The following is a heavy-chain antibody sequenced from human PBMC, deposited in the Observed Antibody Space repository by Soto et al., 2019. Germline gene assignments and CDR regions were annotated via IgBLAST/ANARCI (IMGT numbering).Heavy chain of an antibody. Sequence: SVKVSCKASGGTFSSYAISWVRQAPGQGLEWMGGITPIFGTANYAQKFQGRVTITADESTSTAYMELSSLRSEDTAVYYCTYGDYGSYYYYGMDVWGQGTTVTVSS. CDR1: GGTFSSYA. D-gene: IGHD4-17*01. CDR2: ITPIFGTA. V-gene: IGHV1-69*13. J-gene: IGHJ6*02. CDR3: TYGDYGSYYYYGMDV.